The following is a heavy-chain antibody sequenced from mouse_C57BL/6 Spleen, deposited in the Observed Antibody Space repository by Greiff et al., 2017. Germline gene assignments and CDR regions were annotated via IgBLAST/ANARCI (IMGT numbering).Heavy chain of an antibody. V-gene: IGHV1-4*01. Sequence: QVQLQQSGAELARPGASVKMSCKASGYTFTSYTMHWVKQRPGQGLEWIGYINPSSGYTKYNQKFKDKATLTADKSSSTAYMQLSSLTSEDAAVYYCARDGLPAMDYWGQGTSGTVAS. CDR2: INPSSGYT. D-gene: IGHD2-3*01. CDR3: ARDGLPAMDY. J-gene: IGHJ4*01. CDR1: GYTFTSYT.